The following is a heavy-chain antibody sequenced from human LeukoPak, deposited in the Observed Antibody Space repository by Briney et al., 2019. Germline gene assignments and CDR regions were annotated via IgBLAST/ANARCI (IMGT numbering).Heavy chain of an antibody. CDR3: ARDVRSSGWYSDFDY. V-gene: IGHV4-30-2*01. D-gene: IGHD6-19*01. CDR1: GDSSTNSLYY. CDR2: IYHSGST. J-gene: IGHJ4*02. Sequence: SETLSLTCTVSGDSSTNSLYYWSWIRQPPGKGLEWIGYIYHSGSTYYNPSLKSRVTISVDRSKNQFSLKLSSVTAADTAVYYCARDVRSSGWYSDFDYWGQGTLVTVSS.